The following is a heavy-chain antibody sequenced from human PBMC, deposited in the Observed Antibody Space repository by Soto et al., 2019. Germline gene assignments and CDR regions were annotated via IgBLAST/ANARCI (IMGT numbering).Heavy chain of an antibody. J-gene: IGHJ6*02. Sequence: QVQLQQSGPGLVKPSQTLSLTCAISGDSVSSNSAAWNWIRQSPSRGLEWLGRTYYRSKWYNDSAVSVKSRITINPDTSKNQFSLQLNSVTPEDTAVYYCARGYCSGSSCFYYYGMDFWGQGTTVTVSS. CDR3: ARGYCSGSSCFYYYGMDF. V-gene: IGHV6-1*01. CDR2: TYYRSKWYN. CDR1: GDSVSSNSAA. D-gene: IGHD2-15*01.